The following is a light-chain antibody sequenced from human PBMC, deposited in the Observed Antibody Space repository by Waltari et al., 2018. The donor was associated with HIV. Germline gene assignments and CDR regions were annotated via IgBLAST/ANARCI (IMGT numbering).Light chain of an antibody. V-gene: IGKV4-1*01. CDR3: QHYNTWPHS. CDR1: QSVLYSSNNKNY. J-gene: IGKJ2*03. Sequence: DIVMTQSPDSLAVSLGERATINCKSSQSVLYSSNNKNYLAWYQQKPGQPPKLLIYWASTRESGVPDRFSGSGSGTDFTLTISSLQAEDVAVYYCQHYNTWPHSFGQGTKLEIK. CDR2: WAS.